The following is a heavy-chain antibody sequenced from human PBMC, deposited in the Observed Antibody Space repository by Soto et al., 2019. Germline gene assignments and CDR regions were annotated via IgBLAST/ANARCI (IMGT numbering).Heavy chain of an antibody. Sequence: GALRLSCAASGFTFISYGMHWVRQAPGKGLEWVAVIWYDGSNKYYADSVKGRFTISRDNSKNTLYLQMNSLRAEDTAVYYCARDQGDTHYFDYWGQGTLVTVSS. J-gene: IGHJ4*02. V-gene: IGHV3-33*01. D-gene: IGHD2-21*02. CDR1: GFTFISYG. CDR3: ARDQGDTHYFDY. CDR2: IWYDGSNK.